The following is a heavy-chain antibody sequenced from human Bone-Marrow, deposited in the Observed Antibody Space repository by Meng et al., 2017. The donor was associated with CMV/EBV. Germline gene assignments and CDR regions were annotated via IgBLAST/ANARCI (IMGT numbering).Heavy chain of an antibody. V-gene: IGHV3-20*04. CDR1: GFTVSSNY. CDR3: ARDREYYDSSGYYRFDY. J-gene: IGHJ4*02. Sequence: GESLKISCAASGFTVSSNYMSWVRQAPGKGLEWVSGINWNGGSTGYADSVKGRFTISRDNAKNSLYLQMNSLRAEDTAVYYCARDREYYDSSGYYRFDYWGQGTLVTVSS. D-gene: IGHD3-22*01. CDR2: INWNGGST.